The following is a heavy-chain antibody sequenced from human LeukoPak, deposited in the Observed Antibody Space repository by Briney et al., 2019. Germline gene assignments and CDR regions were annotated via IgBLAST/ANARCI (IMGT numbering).Heavy chain of an antibody. CDR1: GFTFSSYA. J-gene: IGHJ6*02. D-gene: IGHD3-10*01. V-gene: IGHV3-23*01. CDR2: ISGSGGST. Sequence: PGGSLRLSCAASGFTFSSYAMSWVRQAPGKGLEWVSAISGSGGSTYYADSVKGRFTISRDNSKNTLYLQMNSLRAEDTAVYYCAKDHSPFTMVRTMDVWGQGTTVTVSS. CDR3: AKDHSPFTMVRTMDV.